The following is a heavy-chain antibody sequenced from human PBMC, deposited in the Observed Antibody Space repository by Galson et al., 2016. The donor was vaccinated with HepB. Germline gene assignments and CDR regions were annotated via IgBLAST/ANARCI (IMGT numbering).Heavy chain of an antibody. CDR3: ATTYCGGDCHNVYAFDF. Sequence: ETLSLTCTVSGDSISKYYCSWIRQPPGKALEWIGYTHYSGSTDYNSSLKSRITMSVDTSKNQFSLKLSSVTAADTALYYCATTYCGGDCHNVYAFDFWGQGTMVTVSS. D-gene: IGHD2-21*02. CDR1: GDSISKYY. V-gene: IGHV4-59*03. CDR2: THYSGST. J-gene: IGHJ3*01.